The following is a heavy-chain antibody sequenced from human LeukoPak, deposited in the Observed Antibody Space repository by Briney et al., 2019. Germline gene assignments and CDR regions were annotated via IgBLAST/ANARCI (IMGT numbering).Heavy chain of an antibody. D-gene: IGHD6-19*01. CDR3: ARDLGGQWLVFDY. CDR2: INAGNGNT. Sequence: ASVKVSCKAVGYTFTNYVLHWVRQVPGQRLEWMGWINAGNGNTKYSQKFQGRVTITRDTSASTACMELSSLRSEDTAIYYCARDLGGQWLVFDYWGQGTLVTVSS. J-gene: IGHJ4*02. CDR1: GYTFTNYV. V-gene: IGHV1-3*01.